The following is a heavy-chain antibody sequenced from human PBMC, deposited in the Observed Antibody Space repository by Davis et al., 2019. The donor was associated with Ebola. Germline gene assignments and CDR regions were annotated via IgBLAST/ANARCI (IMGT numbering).Heavy chain of an antibody. D-gene: IGHD4-17*01. CDR3: AKLLGSYYGDYAY. V-gene: IGHV3-23*01. CDR1: GFTFNSYA. J-gene: IGHJ4*02. Sequence: GESLKISCAASGFTFNSYAMSWVRQAPGKGLEWVSAISGSGGSTYYADSVKGRFTISRDNSKNTLYLQMNSLRAKDTAVYYCAKLLGSYYGDYAYWGQGTLVTVSS. CDR2: ISGSGGST.